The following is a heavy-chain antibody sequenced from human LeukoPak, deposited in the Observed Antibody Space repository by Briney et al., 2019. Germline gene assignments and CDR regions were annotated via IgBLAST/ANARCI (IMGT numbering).Heavy chain of an antibody. V-gene: IGHV4-38-2*01. CDR1: GYSISSGYY. Sequence: SETLSLTCAVSGYSISSGYYWGWIRQPPGKGLEWIGSIYHSGSTYYNPSLKSRVTISVDTSKNQFSLKLSSVTAADTAVYYCVVSFGGVIANYFDYWGQGTPVTVSS. CDR3: VVSFGGVIANYFDY. J-gene: IGHJ4*02. CDR2: IYHSGST. D-gene: IGHD3-16*02.